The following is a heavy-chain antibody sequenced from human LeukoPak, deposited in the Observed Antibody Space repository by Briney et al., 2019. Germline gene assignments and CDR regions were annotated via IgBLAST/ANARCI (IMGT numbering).Heavy chain of an antibody. CDR1: GGSISSYY. CDR3: ARHLGNYYDSSGLHYFDY. D-gene: IGHD3-22*01. CDR2: IYYSGST. Sequence: KPSETLSLTCTVSGGSISSYYWSWIRQPPGKGLEWIGYIYYSGSTNYNPSLKSRVTISVDTSKNQFSLKLSSVTAADTAVYYCARHLGNYYDSSGLHYFDYWGQGTLVTVSS. J-gene: IGHJ4*02. V-gene: IGHV4-59*08.